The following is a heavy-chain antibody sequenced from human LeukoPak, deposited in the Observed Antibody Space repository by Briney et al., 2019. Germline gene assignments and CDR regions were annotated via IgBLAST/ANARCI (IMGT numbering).Heavy chain of an antibody. Sequence: GGSLRLSCAASGFTFSSYAMNWVRQAPGKGLEWVSAISGNGGGTYYADSVKGRFTISRDNSKYTLYLHMNSLRAEDTAVYYCAKDSYYDSSGYYDYWGQGTLVTVSS. CDR3: AKDSYYDSSGYYDY. J-gene: IGHJ4*02. CDR1: GFTFSSYA. V-gene: IGHV3-23*01. CDR2: ISGNGGGT. D-gene: IGHD3-22*01.